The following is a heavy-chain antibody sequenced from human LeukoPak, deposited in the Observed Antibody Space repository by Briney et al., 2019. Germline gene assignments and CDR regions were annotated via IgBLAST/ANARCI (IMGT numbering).Heavy chain of an antibody. V-gene: IGHV1-2*02. J-gene: IGHJ4*02. CDR3: VADCSSTSCYVSDY. CDR2: INPNSGGT. Sequence: ASVTLLCKASGYTFTGYYMHWVRQAPGQGLELMGWINPNSGGTNYAQKFQGRVTMTRDTSISTAYMELSRLRSDDTAVYYCVADCSSTSCYVSDYGAQGTLVTVSS. D-gene: IGHD2-2*01. CDR1: GYTFTGYY.